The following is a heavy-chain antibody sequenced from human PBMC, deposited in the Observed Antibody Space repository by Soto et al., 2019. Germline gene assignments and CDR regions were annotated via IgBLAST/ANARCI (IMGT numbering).Heavy chain of an antibody. J-gene: IGHJ4*02. CDR3: ARDSPSDYGIHGPFDY. D-gene: IGHD3-10*01. CDR2: ISGTSDSI. CDR1: GFTFSDYY. Sequence: GGSLRLSCAASGFTFSDYYMSWIRQVPGKGLEWVAYISGTSDSIPYADSVKGRFTISRDNAKNSLYLQMNSLRAEDTAVYYCARDSPSDYGIHGPFDYWGQGPLVTVSS. V-gene: IGHV3-11*06.